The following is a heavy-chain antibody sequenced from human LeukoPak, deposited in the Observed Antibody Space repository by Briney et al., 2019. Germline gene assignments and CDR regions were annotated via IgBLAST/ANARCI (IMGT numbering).Heavy chain of an antibody. J-gene: IGHJ4*02. CDR2: IYTSGST. CDR1: GGSTSIYY. D-gene: IGHD1-26*01. Sequence: PPGTLSLTRTDSGGSTSIYYGSSIRQPLRKGLDWVGRIYTSGSTNYNPSLKSRVTMSVDTSKNQFSLKLSSVTAADTAVYYCARDSGEVGATYFDYWGQGTLVTVSS. V-gene: IGHV4-4*07. CDR3: ARDSGEVGATYFDY.